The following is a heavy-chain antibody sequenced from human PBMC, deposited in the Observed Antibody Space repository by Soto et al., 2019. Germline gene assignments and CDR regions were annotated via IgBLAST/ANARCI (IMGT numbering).Heavy chain of an antibody. CDR1: GYSFTSYW. D-gene: IGHD3-22*01. CDR3: ARHIPTGHYYDKHAFDI. CDR2: IYPGDSDT. Sequence: GESLKISCKGSGYSFTSYWIGWVRQMPGKGLEWMGIIYPGDSDTRYSPSFQGQVTISADKSISTAYLQWSSLKASDTAMYYCARHIPTGHYYDKHAFDIWGQGTRVTVSS. J-gene: IGHJ3*02. V-gene: IGHV5-51*01.